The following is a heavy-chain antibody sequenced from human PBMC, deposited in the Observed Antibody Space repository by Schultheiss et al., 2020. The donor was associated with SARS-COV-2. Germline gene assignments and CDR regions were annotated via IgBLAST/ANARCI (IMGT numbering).Heavy chain of an antibody. CDR3: VKDRDIVVVPAARRAFDI. Sequence: GGSLRLSCEASGFTFSNYDMSWVRRAPGRGLEWVSGINDDAHGTYYADSVKGRFTISRDNSKNTLYLQMSSLRAEDTAVYYCVKDRDIVVVPAARRAFDIWGQGTMVTVSS. D-gene: IGHD2-2*01. CDR1: GFTFSNYD. J-gene: IGHJ3*02. CDR2: INDDAHGT. V-gene: IGHV3-23*01.